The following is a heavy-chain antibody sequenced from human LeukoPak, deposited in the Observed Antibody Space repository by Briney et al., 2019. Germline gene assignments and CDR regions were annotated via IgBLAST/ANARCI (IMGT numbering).Heavy chain of an antibody. CDR1: GFTFSSYG. D-gene: IGHD2-15*01. V-gene: IGHV3-30*18. Sequence: GGSLRLSCAASGFTFSSYGMHWVRQAPAKGLEWVAVISYNGSNKYYADSVKGRFIISRDNSKNTLYLQMNSLRAEDTAVYYCAKEGGHRNWFDPWGQGTLVTVSS. CDR2: ISYNGSNK. J-gene: IGHJ5*02. CDR3: AKEGGHRNWFDP.